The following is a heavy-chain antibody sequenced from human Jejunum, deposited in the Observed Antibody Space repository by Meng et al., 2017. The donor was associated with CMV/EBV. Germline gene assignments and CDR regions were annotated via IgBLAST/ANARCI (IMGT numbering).Heavy chain of an antibody. CDR3: TPHSTLDY. D-gene: IGHD2/OR15-2a*01. CDR1: VFIFSDTW. J-gene: IGHJ4*02. CDR2: IKNKIAGGTT. Sequence: LSCLASVFIFSDTWMTWVRQVPGKGLEWVGRIKNKIAGGTTDYAAPVKGRFTISRDDSKNTLYLQMNSLQIEDTGVYYCTPHSTLDYWGQGTLVTVSS. V-gene: IGHV3-15*07.